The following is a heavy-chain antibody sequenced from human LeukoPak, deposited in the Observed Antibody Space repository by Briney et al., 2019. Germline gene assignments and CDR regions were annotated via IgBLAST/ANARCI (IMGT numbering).Heavy chain of an antibody. CDR1: GGSISSYY. J-gene: IGHJ4*02. V-gene: IGHV4-59*01. CDR2: IYYSGST. D-gene: IGHD6-13*01. Sequence: KPSETLSLTCSVSGGSISSYYGSWIRQPPGKGLEWIGYIYYSGSTNYNPSLKSRVTISVDTSKNQFSLKLSSVTAADTAVYYCARGLTSSWYYFDYWGQGTLVTVSS. CDR3: ARGLTSSWYYFDY.